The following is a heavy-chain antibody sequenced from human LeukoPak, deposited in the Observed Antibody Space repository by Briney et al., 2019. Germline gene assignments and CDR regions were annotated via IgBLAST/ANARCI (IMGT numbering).Heavy chain of an antibody. D-gene: IGHD2-2*01. V-gene: IGHV3-21*01. CDR3: ARESDRGCSSTSCPRDY. CDR1: GFTFSSYS. CDR2: ISRDSNYI. Sequence: PGGSLRLSCATSGFTFSSYSMNWFRQAPGKGLEWVSPISRDSNYIYHADSVRGRFTTSRDNAKNSLYLQMDSLRAEDTAVYFCARESDRGCSSTSCPRDYWGQGILVTISS. J-gene: IGHJ4*02.